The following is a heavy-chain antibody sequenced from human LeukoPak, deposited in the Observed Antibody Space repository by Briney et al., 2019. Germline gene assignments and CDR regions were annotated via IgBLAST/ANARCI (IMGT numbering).Heavy chain of an antibody. D-gene: IGHD1-26*01. CDR1: GGSISSYY. CDR2: IYTSGST. CDR3: AREPWELLGYYYYGMDV. V-gene: IGHV4-4*07. Sequence: SETLSLTCTVSGGSISSYYWSWIRQPAGKGLEWIGRIYTSGSTNYNPSLKSRVTMSVDTSKNQFSLKLSSVTAADTAVYYCAREPWELLGYYYYGMDVWGQGTTVTVSS. J-gene: IGHJ6*02.